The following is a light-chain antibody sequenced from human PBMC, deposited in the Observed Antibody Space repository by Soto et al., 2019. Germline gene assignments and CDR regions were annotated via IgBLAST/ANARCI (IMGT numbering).Light chain of an antibody. Sequence: EIVLTQSPATLSLSPGERATLSCGASQSVSSSYLAWYQQKPGLAPRLLIYDAPSRATGIPDRFSGSGSGTGFTLTLSRLEPEDFGVYYCQQYGRSPPITFGQGTRLEIK. CDR1: QSVSSSY. V-gene: IGKV3D-20*01. CDR2: DAP. J-gene: IGKJ5*01. CDR3: QQYGRSPPIT.